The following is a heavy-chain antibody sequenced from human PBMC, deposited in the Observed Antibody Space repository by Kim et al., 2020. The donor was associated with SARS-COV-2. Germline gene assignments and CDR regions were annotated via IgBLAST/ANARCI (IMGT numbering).Heavy chain of an antibody. Sequence: GWSLRLSCAASGFTFSRYPMHWARQVPGKGLVWVSRVNNDGSSTLYADSVKGRFTISRDNAKNMLYLQMNSLRGEDTAVYYCTRANHGMDVWGQGTTVTVSS. CDR2: VNNDGSST. CDR3: TRANHGMDV. J-gene: IGHJ6*02. CDR1: GFTFSRYP. V-gene: IGHV3-74*03.